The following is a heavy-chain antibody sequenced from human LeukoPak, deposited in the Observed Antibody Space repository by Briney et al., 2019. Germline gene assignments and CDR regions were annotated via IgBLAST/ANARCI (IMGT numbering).Heavy chain of an antibody. CDR3: AREKQWAGAHFDY. CDR1: GYTFTGYY. D-gene: IGHD1-26*01. Sequence: ASVKVSCKASGYTFTGYYVHWVRQAPGQGLEWMGWINPNSGGTNYAQKFQGRVTMTRDTSISTAYMELSRLRSDDTAVYYCAREKQWAGAHFDYWGQGTLVTVSS. CDR2: INPNSGGT. J-gene: IGHJ4*02. V-gene: IGHV1-2*02.